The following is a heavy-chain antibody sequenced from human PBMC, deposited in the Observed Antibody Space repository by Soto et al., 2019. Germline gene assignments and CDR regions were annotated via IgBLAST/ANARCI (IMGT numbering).Heavy chain of an antibody. CDR1: GFTVDSNY. D-gene: IGHD3-3*01. J-gene: IGHJ4*02. Sequence: EVQLVESGGGLVQPGGSLRLSCTASGFTVDSNYMSWVRQAPGKGLEWVSLIHSGGSTTYADSVKGRFTISRDNSRNTLSLQMNSLRAEDTAVYYCARGGRGFWYFDYWGQGTLFAVSS. CDR3: ARGGRGFWYFDY. V-gene: IGHV3-66*01. CDR2: IHSGGST.